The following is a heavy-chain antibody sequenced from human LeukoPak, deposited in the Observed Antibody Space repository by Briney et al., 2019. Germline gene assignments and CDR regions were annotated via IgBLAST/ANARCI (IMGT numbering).Heavy chain of an antibody. Sequence: GGSLRLSCAASGFSFSNSWMTWVRQAPGKGLEWVANINEDGSQRYFVDSVKGRFTISRDNAKNSLYLQMNSLRAEDTAVYYCACNRWLQSLFDYWGQGTLVTVSS. CDR3: ACNRWLQSLFDY. CDR2: INEDGSQR. J-gene: IGHJ4*02. D-gene: IGHD5-24*01. V-gene: IGHV3-7*01. CDR1: GFSFSNSW.